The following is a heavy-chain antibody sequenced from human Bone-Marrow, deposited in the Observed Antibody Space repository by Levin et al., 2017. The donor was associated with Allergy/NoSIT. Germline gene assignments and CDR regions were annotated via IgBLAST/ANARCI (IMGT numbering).Heavy chain of an antibody. CDR3: ATGTYGGT. CDR2: ISVSGDST. D-gene: IGHD1-1*01. CDR1: GFTFSDHA. V-gene: IGHV3-23*01. J-gene: IGHJ5*02. Sequence: GESLKISCAASGFTFSDHAMGWVRQAPGTGLEWVSTISVSGDSTHFADSVKGRFTISRDNSKNTLYLQMNSLRAEDTAVYYCATGTYGGTWGQGALVTVSS.